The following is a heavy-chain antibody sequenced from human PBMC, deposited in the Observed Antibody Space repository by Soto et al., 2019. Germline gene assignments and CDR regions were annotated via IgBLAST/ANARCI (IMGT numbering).Heavy chain of an antibody. D-gene: IGHD5-18*01. CDR3: ARDKRIQLWARYGMDV. V-gene: IGHV3-66*01. J-gene: IGHJ6*02. Sequence: PGGSLRLSCAASGFTFSSNYMSWVRQAPGKGLEWVSVIYSGGSTYYADSVKGRFTISRDNSKNTLYLQMNSLRAEDTAVFYCARDKRIQLWARYGMDVWGQGTTVTVSS. CDR1: GFTFSSNY. CDR2: IYSGGST.